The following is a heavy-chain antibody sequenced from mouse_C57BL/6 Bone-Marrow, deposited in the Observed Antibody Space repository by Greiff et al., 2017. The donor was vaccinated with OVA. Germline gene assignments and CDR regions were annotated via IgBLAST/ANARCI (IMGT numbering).Heavy chain of an antibody. V-gene: IGHV1-81*01. CDR3: AREGVDSSGHFDY. CDR2: IYPRSGNT. J-gene: IGHJ2*01. Sequence: VKLQESGAELARPGASVKLSCKASGYTFTSYGISWVKQRTGQGLEWIGEIYPRSGNTYYNEKFKGKATLTADKSSSTAYMELRSLTSEDSAVYFCAREGVDSSGHFDYWGQGTTLTVSS. D-gene: IGHD3-2*02. CDR1: GYTFTSYG.